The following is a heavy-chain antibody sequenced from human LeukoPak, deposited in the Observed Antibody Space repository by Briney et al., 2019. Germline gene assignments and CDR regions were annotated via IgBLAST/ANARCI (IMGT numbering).Heavy chain of an antibody. CDR2: ISSSSSYI. CDR1: GFTFSSYS. V-gene: IGHV3-21*01. Sequence: PGGSLRLSCAASGFTFSSYSMNWVRQAPGKGLEWVSSISSSSSYIYYADSVKGRFTISRDNAKNSLYLQMNSLRAEDTAVYYCARDSREDDYYDSWGQGTLVTVSS. CDR3: ARDSREDDYYDS. D-gene: IGHD3-22*01. J-gene: IGHJ4*02.